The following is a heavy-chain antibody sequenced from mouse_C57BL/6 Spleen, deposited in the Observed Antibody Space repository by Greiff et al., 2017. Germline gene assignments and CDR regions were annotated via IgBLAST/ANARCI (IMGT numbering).Heavy chain of an antibody. J-gene: IGHJ2*01. CDR1: GYTFTSYW. CDR3: ALTGFLYYFDY. V-gene: IGHV1-64*01. D-gene: IGHD4-1*01. Sequence: VQLQQPGAELVKPGASVKLSCKASGYTFTSYWMHWVKQRPGQGLEWIGMIHPNSGSTNYNEKFKSKATLTVDKSSSTAYMQLSSLTSEDSAVYYCALTGFLYYFDYWGQGTTLTVSS. CDR2: IHPNSGST.